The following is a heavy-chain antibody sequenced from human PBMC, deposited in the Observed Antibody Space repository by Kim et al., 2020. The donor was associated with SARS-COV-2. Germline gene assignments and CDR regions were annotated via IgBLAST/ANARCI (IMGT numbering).Heavy chain of an antibody. CDR2: IYHSGST. V-gene: IGHV4-30-2*01. CDR3: AVRGVSPRPHAFDI. CDR1: GGSISSGGYS. J-gene: IGHJ3*02. Sequence: SETLSLTCAVSGGSISSGGYSWSWIRQPPGKGLEWIGYIYHSGSTYYNPSLKSRVTISVDRSKNQFSLKLSSVTAADTAVYYCAVRGVSPRPHAFDIWGQGTMVTVSS. D-gene: IGHD3-10*01.